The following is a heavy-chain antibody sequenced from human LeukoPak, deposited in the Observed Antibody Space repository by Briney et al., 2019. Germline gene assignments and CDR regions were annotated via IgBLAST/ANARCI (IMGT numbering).Heavy chain of an antibody. CDR3: ARAPMGWLHPHHDY. Sequence: GASVKVSCKASGYTFTGYYMHWVRQAPGQGLEWMGRINPNSGGTNYAQKFRGRVTMTRDTSISTAYMELSRLRSDDTAVYYCARAPMGWLHPHHDYWGQGTLVTVSS. D-gene: IGHD5-24*01. J-gene: IGHJ4*02. V-gene: IGHV1-2*06. CDR2: INPNSGGT. CDR1: GYTFTGYY.